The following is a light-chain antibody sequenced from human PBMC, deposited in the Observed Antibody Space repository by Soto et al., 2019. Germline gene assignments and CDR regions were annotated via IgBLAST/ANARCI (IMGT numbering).Light chain of an antibody. V-gene: IGKV1-39*01. Sequence: DIQMTQSPSSLSASVGDSVTISCRASQAINSFVNWYQQKPGKAPKLLIYAASSLQSGVPSRFSGSGAATDFPLTISGLQSEDCATYFCQQSYSNPLTFGGGTKVEIK. CDR1: QAINSF. J-gene: IGKJ4*01. CDR2: AAS. CDR3: QQSYSNPLT.